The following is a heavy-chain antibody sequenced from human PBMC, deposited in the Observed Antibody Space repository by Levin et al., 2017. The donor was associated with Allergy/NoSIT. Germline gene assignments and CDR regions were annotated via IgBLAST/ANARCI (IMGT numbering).Heavy chain of an antibody. D-gene: IGHD4-17*01. CDR2: ITHSGRT. J-gene: IGHJ4*02. CDR3: AKEMTRVIPVFDY. CDR1: GFIFSDYA. Sequence: GESLKISCAASGFIFSDYAMSWVRQAPGKGPEWVSAITHSGRTYYADSVKGRFTVSRDNSKNTLYLQMSSLRADDTAVYYCAKEMTRVIPVFDYWGQGTLVTVSS. V-gene: IGHV3-23*01.